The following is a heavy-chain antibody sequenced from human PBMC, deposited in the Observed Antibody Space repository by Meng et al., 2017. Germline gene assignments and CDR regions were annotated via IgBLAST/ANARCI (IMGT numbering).Heavy chain of an antibody. D-gene: IGHD5-18*01. J-gene: IGHJ6*02. CDR2: IIPIFGTA. V-gene: IGHV1-69*05. Sequence: SVKVSCKASGGTFSSYAISWVRQAPGQGLEWMGGIIPIFGTANYAQKFQGRVTITRDTSASTAYMELSSLRSEDTAVYYCASLSDTFYYYYGMDVWGQGTTVTVSS. CDR3: ASLSDTFYYYYGMDV. CDR1: GGTFSSYA.